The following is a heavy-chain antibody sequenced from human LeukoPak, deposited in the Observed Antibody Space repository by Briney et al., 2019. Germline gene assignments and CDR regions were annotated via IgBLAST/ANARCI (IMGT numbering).Heavy chain of an antibody. V-gene: IGHV4-4*07. D-gene: IGHD4-17*01. Sequence: SETLSLTCTVSGGSITTYYWSWIRHPAGNGLEWIGRVHTSGTTHYYPSHQGRVTMSVATSKTKFSLNLNSVTAADTAVYFCARAPGDTYHAWYFGLWGRGTVVTVSS. CDR3: ARAPGDTYHAWYFGL. J-gene: IGHJ2*01. CDR2: VHTSGTT. CDR1: GGSITTYY.